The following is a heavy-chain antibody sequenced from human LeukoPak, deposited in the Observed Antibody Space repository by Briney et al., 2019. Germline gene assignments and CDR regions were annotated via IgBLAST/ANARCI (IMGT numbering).Heavy chain of an antibody. CDR2: ISPYNGNT. CDR1: GYTFRSYG. D-gene: IGHD4-23*01. J-gene: IGHJ4*02. V-gene: IGHV1-18*01. Sequence: ASVKVSCKASGYTFRSYGISWVRQAPGQGLEWMGWISPYNGNTKYSQKMQGRATMYTDTSTSAAYMELRSLRSDATAVYYCARDVGLYSGNCVDYWGPGTLVTVSS. CDR3: ARDVGLYSGNCVDY.